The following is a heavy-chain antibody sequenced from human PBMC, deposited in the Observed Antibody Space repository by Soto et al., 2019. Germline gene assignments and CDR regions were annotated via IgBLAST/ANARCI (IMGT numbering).Heavy chain of an antibody. D-gene: IGHD3-22*01. CDR2: IYHSGNT. J-gene: IGHJ4*02. V-gene: IGHV4-31*03. CDR3: AGLGYDSSGLIDY. CDR1: GGSISSGSHY. Sequence: LSLTCSVSGGSISSGSHYWNWIRQRPGKGLEWIGYIYHSGNTYYNPSLKSRVTISVDTSKSHFSLKLSSVTAADTAVYYCAGLGYDSSGLIDYWGQGTLVTVSS.